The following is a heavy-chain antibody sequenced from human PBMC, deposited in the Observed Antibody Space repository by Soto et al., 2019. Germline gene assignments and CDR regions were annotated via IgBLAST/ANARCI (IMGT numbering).Heavy chain of an antibody. J-gene: IGHJ4*02. CDR3: AKARYSSSEGFDY. V-gene: IGHV3-23*01. Sequence: EVQLLESGGGLVQPGGSLRLSCAASGFTFSSYAMSWVRQAPGKGLEWVSAISGSGGSTYYADSVKGRFTISRDNSKNTLYLQMNSLRADDTAVYYCAKARYSSSEGFDYWGQGTLVTVSS. CDR2: ISGSGGST. D-gene: IGHD6-6*01. CDR1: GFTFSSYA.